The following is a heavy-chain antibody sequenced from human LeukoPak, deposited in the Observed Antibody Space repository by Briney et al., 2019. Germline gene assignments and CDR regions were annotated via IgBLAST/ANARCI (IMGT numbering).Heavy chain of an antibody. V-gene: IGHV4-38-2*01. CDR1: GYSIRSGYY. J-gene: IGHJ6*03. CDR2: IYHSGST. CDR3: ARSPDYFYHMDV. Sequence: SETLSLTCGVSGYSIRSGYYWGCIRPVPGKGLEWIATIYHSGSTYYNPSLKSRVTIPVDTGKNQFSLKVSSVTAADTAVYYCARSPDYFYHMDVWGKGTTVTVSS.